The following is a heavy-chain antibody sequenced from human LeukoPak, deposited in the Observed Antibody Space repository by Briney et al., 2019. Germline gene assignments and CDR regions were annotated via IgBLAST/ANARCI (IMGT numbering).Heavy chain of an antibody. CDR3: ARDRCSGYVTKDCSGGSCRRPYYYYYMDV. Sequence: SETLSLTCTVSGDSISSSSYYWGWIHQPPGKGLEWIGEINHSGSPNYNPSLKSRVTISVDTSKNQFSLKLSSVTAADTAVYYCARDRCSGYVTKDCSGGSCRRPYYYYYMDVWGKGTTVTISS. D-gene: IGHD2-15*01. CDR2: INHSGSP. J-gene: IGHJ6*03. CDR1: GDSISSSSYY. V-gene: IGHV4-39*07.